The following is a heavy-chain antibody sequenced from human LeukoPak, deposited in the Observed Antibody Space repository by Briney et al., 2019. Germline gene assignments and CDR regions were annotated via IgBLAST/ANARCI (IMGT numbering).Heavy chain of an antibody. CDR1: GYTFTNYY. CDR2: INPHSGGT. Sequence: ASVKVSCKASGYTFTNYYIHWVRQAPGQGLEWMGRINPHSGGTNYAQKLQGRVTMTRETSISTAYMELSSLRSDDTAVYYCARDKDFVVVVPATDAFDIWGQGTMVTVSS. D-gene: IGHD2-15*01. J-gene: IGHJ3*02. CDR3: ARDKDFVVVVPATDAFDI. V-gene: IGHV1-2*02.